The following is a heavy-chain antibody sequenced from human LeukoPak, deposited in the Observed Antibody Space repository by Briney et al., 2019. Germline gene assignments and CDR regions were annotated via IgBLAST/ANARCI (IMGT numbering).Heavy chain of an antibody. V-gene: IGHV5-51*01. CDR2: IYPGDSDT. CDR3: ARHAAPEKYSSSWYASAPFDY. J-gene: IGHJ4*02. CDR1: GYSFTNYW. D-gene: IGHD6-13*01. Sequence: GESLKISCKGSGYSFTNYWIAWVRQMPGKGLEWMGIIYPGDSDTRYSPSFQGQVTISADKSISTAYLQWSSLKASDTAMYYCARHAAPEKYSSSWYASAPFDYWGQGTPVTVSS.